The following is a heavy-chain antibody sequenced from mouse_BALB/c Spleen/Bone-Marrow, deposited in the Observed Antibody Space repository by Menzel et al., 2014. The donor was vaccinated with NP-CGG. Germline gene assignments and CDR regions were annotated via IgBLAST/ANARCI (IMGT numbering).Heavy chain of an antibody. CDR1: GFTFSSYT. D-gene: IGHD3-1*01. CDR2: ISNGGGST. J-gene: IGHJ4*01. CDR3: ARQLGLRWAMDY. V-gene: IGHV5-12-2*01. Sequence: EVKLMESGGGLVQPGGSLKLSCAASGFTFSSYTVSWVRQTPEKRLEWVAYISNGGGSTYYPDTVKGRFTISRDNAKNTVYLQMSSLKSEDTAMYYCARQLGLRWAMDYWGQGTSVSVSS.